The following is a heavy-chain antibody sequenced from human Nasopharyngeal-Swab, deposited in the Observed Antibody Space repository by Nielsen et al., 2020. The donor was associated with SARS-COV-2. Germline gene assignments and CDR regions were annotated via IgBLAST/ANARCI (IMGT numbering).Heavy chain of an antibody. CDR2: IYSGGST. D-gene: IGHD5-18*01. CDR3: ARGGSVWIQLVYYYYGMDV. Sequence: GGSLRLSCAASGFTVSSNYMSWVRQAPGKGLEWVSVIYSGGSTNYADSVKGRFTISRDNSKNTLDLQMNSLRPEDTAVYYCARGGSVWIQLVYYYYGMDVWGQGTTVTVSS. V-gene: IGHV3-66*02. J-gene: IGHJ6*02. CDR1: GFTVSSNY.